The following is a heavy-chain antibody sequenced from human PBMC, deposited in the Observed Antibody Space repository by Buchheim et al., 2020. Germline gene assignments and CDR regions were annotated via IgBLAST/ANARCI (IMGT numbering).Heavy chain of an antibody. CDR3: ARVPAERAAAGTLYYYGMDV. J-gene: IGHJ6*02. D-gene: IGHD6-13*01. Sequence: QVQLVQSGAEVKKPGASVKVSCQASGYTFTSYDINWVRQATGQGLEWMGWMNPNSGNTGYAQKLQGRVTMTRNTSISTAYMELSSLSSEDTAVYYCARVPAERAAAGTLYYYGMDVWGQGTT. V-gene: IGHV1-8*01. CDR2: MNPNSGNT. CDR1: GYTFTSYD.